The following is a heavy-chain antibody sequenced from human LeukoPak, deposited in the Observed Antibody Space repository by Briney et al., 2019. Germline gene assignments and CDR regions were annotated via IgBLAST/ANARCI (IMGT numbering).Heavy chain of an antibody. CDR2: INAGNGNT. CDR3: ARDFPSSSWYDAFDI. V-gene: IGHV1-3*01. Sequence: GASVKVSCKASGYTFTSYAMHWVRQAPGQRLEWMGWINAGNGNTKYSQKFQGRVTITRDTSASTAYMELSSLRSEDTAVYYCARDFPSSSWYDAFDIWGQGTMVTVSS. D-gene: IGHD6-13*01. CDR1: GYTFTSYA. J-gene: IGHJ3*02.